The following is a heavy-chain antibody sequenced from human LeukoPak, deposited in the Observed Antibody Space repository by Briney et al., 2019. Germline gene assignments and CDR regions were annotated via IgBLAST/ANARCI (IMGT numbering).Heavy chain of an antibody. D-gene: IGHD2-2*01. CDR3: ARELEYCSSTSCSN. Sequence: NPGGSLRLSCAASGFTFSSYSMNWGRQAPGKGLEWVSSISSSSSYIYYADSVKGRFTISRDNAKNSLYVQMNSLRAEDTAVYYCARELEYCSSTSCSNWGQGTLVTVSS. CDR2: ISSSSSYI. J-gene: IGHJ4*02. CDR1: GFTFSSYS. V-gene: IGHV3-21*01.